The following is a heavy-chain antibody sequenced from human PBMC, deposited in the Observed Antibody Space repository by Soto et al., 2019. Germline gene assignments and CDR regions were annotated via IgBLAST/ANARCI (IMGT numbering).Heavy chain of an antibody. V-gene: IGHV3-7*01. CDR1: GFILSRYW. J-gene: IGHJ4*02. CDR2: IKQDGSEK. Sequence: GGSLRLSCAASGFILSRYWMSWVRQAPGKGLEWVANIKQDGSEKYYVDSVKGRFTISRDNAKNSLYLQMNSLRAEDTAVYYCARSSAPNYYDTSGYYPLDFWGQGTLVTVSS. CDR3: ARSSAPNYYDTSGYYPLDF. D-gene: IGHD3-22*01.